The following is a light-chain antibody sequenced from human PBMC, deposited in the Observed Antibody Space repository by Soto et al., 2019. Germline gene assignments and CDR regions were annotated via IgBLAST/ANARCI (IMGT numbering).Light chain of an antibody. CDR1: QTVRSSF. CDR3: HQYATSPWT. V-gene: IGKV3-20*01. J-gene: IGKJ1*01. CDR2: GAS. Sequence: ELVLTQSPGTLSLSPGERATLSCRASQTVRSSFLAWYQQRSGQAPRLLIYGASTRATAIPERFSGSGSGTDFTLTISGLEPEDFAVYYCHQYATSPWTFGQGTTVEIK.